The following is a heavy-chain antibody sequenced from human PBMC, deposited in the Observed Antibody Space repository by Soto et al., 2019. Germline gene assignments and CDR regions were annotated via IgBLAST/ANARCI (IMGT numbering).Heavy chain of an antibody. Sequence: QVQLQESGPGLVKPSETLSLTCTVSGGSVSSGSYYWSWIRQPPGKGLEWIGYIYYSGSTNYNPSLKSRVTISVDTSKNQFSLKLSSVTAADTVVYYCARDEDRSSSWYEGGWFDPWGQGTLVTVSS. CDR1: GGSVSSGSYY. CDR3: ARDEDRSSSWYEGGWFDP. CDR2: IYYSGST. V-gene: IGHV4-61*01. D-gene: IGHD6-13*01. J-gene: IGHJ5*02.